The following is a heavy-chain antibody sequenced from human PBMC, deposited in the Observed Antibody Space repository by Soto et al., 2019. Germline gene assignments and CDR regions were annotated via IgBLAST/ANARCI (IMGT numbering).Heavy chain of an antibody. D-gene: IGHD2-8*01. CDR2: ISTSGSNT. J-gene: IGHJ4*02. CDR3: ARDRDTYGHGFFDY. CDR1: GFRFSDFY. Sequence: QVQLVESGGGLVKPGGSLRLSCAASGFRFSDFYMTRIRQAPGKGLEWVSHISTSGSNTNYADSVKGRFTVSRDNANNALYLEMNNLRVEDTAVYFCARDRDTYGHGFFDYWGQGTLVTVSS. V-gene: IGHV3-11*05.